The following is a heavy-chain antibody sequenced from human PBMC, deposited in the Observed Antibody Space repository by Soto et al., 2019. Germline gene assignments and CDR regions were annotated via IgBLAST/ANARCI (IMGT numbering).Heavy chain of an antibody. D-gene: IGHD2-2*03. CDR1: GGSISSYY. CDR3: ARGAIGYCISTSCYVKEYFQH. J-gene: IGHJ1*01. Sequence: SETLSLTCTVSGGSISSYYWSWIRQPPGKGLEWIGYIYYSGSTNYNPSLKSRVTISVDTSKNQFSLKLSSVTAADTAVYYCARGAIGYCISTSCYVKEYFQHWGQGTLVTVS. V-gene: IGHV4-59*01. CDR2: IYYSGST.